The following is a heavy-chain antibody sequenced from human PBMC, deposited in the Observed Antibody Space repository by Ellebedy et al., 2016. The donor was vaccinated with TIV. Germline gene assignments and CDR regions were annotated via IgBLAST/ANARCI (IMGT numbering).Heavy chain of an antibody. CDR3: ARDQGWAYPGSTRFDY. CDR2: IKQDGSEK. CDR1: GFTFSDYW. V-gene: IGHV3-7*01. Sequence: GESLKISCAASGFTFSDYWMSCVRQAPGKGLEWVANIKQDGSEKWYVDSVKGRFTISRDNAKNSLYLQMSSLRAEDTAVYYCARDQGWAYPGSTRFDYWGQGTLVTVSS. J-gene: IGHJ4*03. D-gene: IGHD3-10*01.